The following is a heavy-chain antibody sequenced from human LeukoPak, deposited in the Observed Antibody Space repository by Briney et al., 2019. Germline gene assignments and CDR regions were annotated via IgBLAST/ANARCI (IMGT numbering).Heavy chain of an antibody. V-gene: IGHV3-30-3*01. Sequence: GGSLRLSCAASGFTFSSYAMHWVRQAPGKGLEWVAVISYDGSNKYYADSVKGRFTISRDNSKNTLYLQMNSLRAEDTAAYYCARDSGSYYFDYWGQGTLVTVSS. CDR1: GFTFSSYA. CDR3: ARDSGSYYFDY. J-gene: IGHJ4*02. CDR2: ISYDGSNK. D-gene: IGHD1-26*01.